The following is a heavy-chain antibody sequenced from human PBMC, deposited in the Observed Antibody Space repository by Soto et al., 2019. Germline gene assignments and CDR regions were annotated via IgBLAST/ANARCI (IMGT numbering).Heavy chain of an antibody. CDR2: IIPIFGTA. CDR3: ARDWRNVVAPNDSGSYFGGYYYYYGMDV. Sequence: ASVKVSCKASGGTFSSYAISWVRQAPGQGLEWMGGIIPIFGTANYAQKFQGRVTITADESTSTAYMELSSLRSEDTAVYYCARDWRNVVAPNDSGSYFGGYYYYYGMDVWGQGTTVTVSS. CDR1: GGTFSSYA. D-gene: IGHD1-26*01. J-gene: IGHJ6*02. V-gene: IGHV1-69*13.